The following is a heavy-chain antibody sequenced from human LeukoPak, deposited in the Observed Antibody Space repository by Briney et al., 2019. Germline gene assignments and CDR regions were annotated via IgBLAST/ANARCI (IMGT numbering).Heavy chain of an antibody. CDR1: GFNVNNAW. CDR2: IKSNADGETI. V-gene: IGHV3-15*07. CDR3: STLTSRGLSDS. J-gene: IGHJ4*02. D-gene: IGHD1-20*01. Sequence: GGSLRLSCAASGFNVNNAWMSWVRQAPGKGLEWVGRIKSNADGETIDYAAPVKGRFTFSRDDSKNMLYLQMNSLKSEDTAVYYCSTLTSRGLSDSWGQGTLVTVSS.